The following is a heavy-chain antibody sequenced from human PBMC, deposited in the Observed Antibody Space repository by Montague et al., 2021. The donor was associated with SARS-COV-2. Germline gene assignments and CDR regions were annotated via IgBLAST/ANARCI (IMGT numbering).Heavy chain of an antibody. CDR1: GGSLSSGNHW. J-gene: IGHJ5*02. V-gene: IGHV4-61*03. Sequence: SETLSLTCTVSGGSLSSGNHWWSWIRQPPGERLEWIGYIYYSGSTVSTPSFSTRVTLSVDTSKNHFSLRLRSVTAADTAGYYCARVFTVPPNGLFDPGGHGTLVTVSS. CDR3: ARVFTVPPNGLFDP. D-gene: IGHD4-17*01. CDR2: IYYSGST.